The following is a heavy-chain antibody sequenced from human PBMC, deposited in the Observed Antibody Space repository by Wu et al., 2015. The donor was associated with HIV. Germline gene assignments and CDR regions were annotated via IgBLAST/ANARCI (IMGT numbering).Heavy chain of an antibody. D-gene: IGHD5-18*01. CDR1: GGTLSHYE. Sequence: QVQLVQSGAEVKKPGSSVKVSCKASGGTLSHYEISWVRQAPGQGLEWMGGIIPIFGTANYAQKFQGRVTITTDESTSTAYMELSSLRSEDTAVYYCARDPKSYGKNGDGYYYGMDVWGQGP. J-gene: IGHJ6*02. CDR3: ARDPKSYGKNGDGYYYGMDV. V-gene: IGHV1-69*05. CDR2: IIPIFGTA.